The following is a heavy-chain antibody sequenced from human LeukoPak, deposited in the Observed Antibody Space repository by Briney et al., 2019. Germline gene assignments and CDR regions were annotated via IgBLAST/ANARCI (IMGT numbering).Heavy chain of an antibody. D-gene: IGHD2-15*01. J-gene: IGHJ4*02. CDR1: GFTFSSYD. CDR2: IAYGGSYK. CDR3: ANVVAGAQFDY. V-gene: IGHV3-30*18. Sequence: GRSLRLSCAASGFTFSSYDMHWVRQAPGKGLEWGRFIAYGGSYKYSADSVKGRFTISRHNHKNTLYVHMHSVRGEYTSVYFCANVVAGAQFDYWGQGTLVTVSS.